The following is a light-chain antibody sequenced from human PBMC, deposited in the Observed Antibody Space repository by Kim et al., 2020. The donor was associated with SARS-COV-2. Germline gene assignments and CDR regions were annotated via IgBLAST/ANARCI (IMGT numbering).Light chain of an antibody. J-gene: IGLJ3*02. CDR3: SSYTRSRTLV. Sequence: QSALTQPASVSGSPGQSITISCTGTSTDIGGYNYVSWYQQHPGKAPKLMIYEVRNRPSGVSDRFSGSKSGNTASLTISGLQAEDEADYYCSSYTRSRTLVFGGGTQLTVL. CDR1: STDIGGYNY. V-gene: IGLV2-14*03. CDR2: EVR.